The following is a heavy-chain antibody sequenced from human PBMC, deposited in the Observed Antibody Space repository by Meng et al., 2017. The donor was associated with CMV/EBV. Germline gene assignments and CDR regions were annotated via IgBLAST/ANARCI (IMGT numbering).Heavy chain of an antibody. J-gene: IGHJ5*02. D-gene: IGHD3-22*01. V-gene: IGHV3-21*01. CDR2: ISSSSSYI. Sequence: GGSLKISCAASGFTFSSYSMNWVRQAPGKGLEWVSSISSSSSYIYYADSVKGRFTISRDNAKNSLYLQMNSLRAEDTAVYYCARDAKYYYDSSGYPSTGRGIDPWGQGTLVTVSS. CDR3: ARDAKYYYDSSGYPSTGRGIDP. CDR1: GFTFSSYS.